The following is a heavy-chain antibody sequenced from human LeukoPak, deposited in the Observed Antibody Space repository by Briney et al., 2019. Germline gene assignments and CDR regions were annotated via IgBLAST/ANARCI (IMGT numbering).Heavy chain of an antibody. D-gene: IGHD3-22*01. CDR1: GFTFSSYA. CDR2: ISSNGGST. V-gene: IGHV3-64*01. Sequence: GGSLRLSCAASGFTFSSYAMHWVRQAPGKGLEYVSAISSNGGSTYYANSVKGRFTISRDNSKNTLYLQMGSLRAEDMAVYYCATTDPYYYDSSGYYRAEYFQHWGQGTLVTVSS. J-gene: IGHJ1*01. CDR3: ATTDPYYYDSSGYYRAEYFQH.